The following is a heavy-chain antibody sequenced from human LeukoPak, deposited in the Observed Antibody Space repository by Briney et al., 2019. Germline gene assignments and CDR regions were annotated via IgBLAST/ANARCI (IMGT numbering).Heavy chain of an antibody. CDR2: IYPGDSDT. CDR1: GYSFTNYW. J-gene: IGHJ4*02. CDR3: ARQRVADHDY. V-gene: IGHV5-51*01. D-gene: IGHD6-19*01. Sequence: GESLKISCKSSGYSFTNYWIGWVRQMLGKGLEWMGIIYPGDSDTRYSPSFQGQVTISADKSISTAYLQWSSLKASDTAMYYCARQRVADHDYWGQGTLVTVSS.